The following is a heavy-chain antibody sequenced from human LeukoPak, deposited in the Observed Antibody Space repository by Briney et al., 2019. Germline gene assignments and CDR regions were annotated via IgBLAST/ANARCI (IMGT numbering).Heavy chain of an antibody. CDR2: IYSGGST. CDR3: ATLYRGAY. V-gene: IGHV3-66*01. CDR1: GFTVSRNY. Sequence: GGSLRLSCVASGFTVSRNYMSWVRHAPGKGLEWVSVIYSGGSTYYADSVKGRFTVSRDNSKNTLYLQINSLRAEDTAVYYCATLYRGAYWGQGTLVTVSS. J-gene: IGHJ4*02. D-gene: IGHD3-16*01.